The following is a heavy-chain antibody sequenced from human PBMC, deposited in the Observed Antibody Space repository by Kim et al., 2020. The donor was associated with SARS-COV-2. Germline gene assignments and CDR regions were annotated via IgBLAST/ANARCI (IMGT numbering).Heavy chain of an antibody. Sequence: GQGRFTNSRDNSKNTLYLQMNSLRAEDTAVYYCAKAYYDSSGTSGDAFDIWGQGTMVTVSS. V-gene: IGHV3-30*02. CDR3: AKAYYDSSGTSGDAFDI. J-gene: IGHJ3*02. D-gene: IGHD3-22*01.